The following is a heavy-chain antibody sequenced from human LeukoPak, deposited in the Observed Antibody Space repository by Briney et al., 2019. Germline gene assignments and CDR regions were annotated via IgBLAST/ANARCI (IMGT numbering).Heavy chain of an antibody. D-gene: IGHD2-2*01. V-gene: IGHV5-51*01. CDR1: GYSFTSYS. CDR3: ARHSRGSTSLHMDV. CDR2: IYPGDSDT. Sequence: GLSLTISCKGSGYSFTSYSIAWVGQMPGKGLEWMGIIYPGDSDTRYSPSFQGQVTISADKSISTAYLQWSSLKASDTAMYYCARHSRGSTSLHMDVWGQGTTVTVSS. J-gene: IGHJ6*02.